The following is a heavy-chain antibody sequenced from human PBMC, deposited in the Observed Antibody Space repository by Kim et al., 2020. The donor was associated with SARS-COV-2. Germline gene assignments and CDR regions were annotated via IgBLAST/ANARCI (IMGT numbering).Heavy chain of an antibody. CDR2: IIPIVGRT. Sequence: SVKVSCKASGGTFSSYAIGWVRQAPGQGLEWMGRIIPIVGRTNYAQKFQGRVKITADKSTSTAYMELSSLRSEDTAVYYCAGDPSDGSSSVYYGMDVWGQGTPVTVSS. D-gene: IGHD6-6*01. J-gene: IGHJ6*02. V-gene: IGHV1-69*04. CDR3: AGDPSDGSSSVYYGMDV. CDR1: GGTFSSYA.